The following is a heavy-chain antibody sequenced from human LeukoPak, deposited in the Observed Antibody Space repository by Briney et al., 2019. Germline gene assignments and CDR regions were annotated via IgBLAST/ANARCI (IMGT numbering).Heavy chain of an antibody. CDR1: GFTFSTYN. D-gene: IGHD3-10*01. CDR3: ARDRPVLYYYGSGSSDVPDAFDI. Sequence: NPGGSLRLSCAASGFTFSTYNMHWVRQAPGKGLEWVSSISGTSRSTYIYYADSVKGRFTISRDNAKNSLYLQMNSLRAEDTAVYYCARDRPVLYYYGSGSSDVPDAFDIWGQGTMVTVSS. J-gene: IGHJ3*02. CDR2: ISGTSRSTYI. V-gene: IGHV3-21*01.